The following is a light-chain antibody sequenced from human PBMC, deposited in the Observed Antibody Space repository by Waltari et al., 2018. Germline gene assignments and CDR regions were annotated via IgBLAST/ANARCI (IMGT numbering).Light chain of an antibody. J-gene: IGLJ2*01. CDR1: RPRSYY. Sequence: SSELTQDPAVSLALGQTVRITCQGDRPRSYYASWYQQKPGQAPVLVLYGKNNRPSGIPDRFSGSSSGNTASLTISGTQAEDEADYYCNSRDTNGDHVLFGGGTKLTVL. CDR3: NSRDTNGDHVL. CDR2: GKN. V-gene: IGLV3-19*01.